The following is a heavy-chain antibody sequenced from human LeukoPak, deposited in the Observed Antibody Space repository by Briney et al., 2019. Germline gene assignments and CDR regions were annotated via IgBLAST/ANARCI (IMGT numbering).Heavy chain of an antibody. Sequence: GASVKVSCKASGYTFTSYGISWVRQAPGQGLEWMGWISAYNGNTNYAQKLQGRVTMTTDTSTSTAYMELRSLRSDDPAVYYCARNRIGGYRNTWFDPWGQGTLVTVSS. CDR3: ARNRIGGYRNTWFDP. CDR2: ISAYNGNT. CDR1: GYTFTSYG. D-gene: IGHD3-22*01. V-gene: IGHV1-18*01. J-gene: IGHJ5*02.